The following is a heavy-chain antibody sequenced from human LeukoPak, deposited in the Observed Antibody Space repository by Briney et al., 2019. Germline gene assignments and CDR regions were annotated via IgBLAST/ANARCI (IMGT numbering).Heavy chain of an antibody. CDR2: IYHSGNT. V-gene: IGHV4-38-2*01. CDR3: ASQQGLSD. J-gene: IGHJ4*02. CDR1: GFTFSSYE. Sequence: LRLSCAASGFTFSSYEMNWVRQAPGKGLEWIGSIYHSGNTFYNPSLKSRVTISVDTSKNQFSLNLSSVTVADTALYYCASQQGLSDWGQGTLVTVSS. D-gene: IGHD6-13*01.